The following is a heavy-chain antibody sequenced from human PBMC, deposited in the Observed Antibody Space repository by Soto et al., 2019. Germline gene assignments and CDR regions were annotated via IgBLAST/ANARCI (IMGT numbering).Heavy chain of an antibody. J-gene: IGHJ4*02. D-gene: IGHD6-19*01. Sequence: GGSLRLSCAASGFTFSSYWMHWVRQAPGKGLVWVSRINSDGSSTSYADSVKGRFTISRDNAKNTLYLQMNSLRAEDTAVYYCASYSSGWDFDYWGQGTLVTVSS. V-gene: IGHV3-74*01. CDR2: INSDGSST. CDR3: ASYSSGWDFDY. CDR1: GFTFSSYW.